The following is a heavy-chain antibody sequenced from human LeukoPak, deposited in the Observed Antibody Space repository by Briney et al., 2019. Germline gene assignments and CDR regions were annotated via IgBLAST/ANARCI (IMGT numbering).Heavy chain of an antibody. CDR2: ISGSGGST. J-gene: IGHJ4*02. CDR1: GFTFSSYA. D-gene: IGHD5-24*01. Sequence: LSGGSLRLSCAASGFTFSSYAMSWVRQAPGKGLEWVSAISGSGGSTYYADSVKGRFTISRDNSKNTLYLQMNSLRAEDTAVYYCAKEGRWLQLAYFDYWGQGTLVTVSS. CDR3: AKEGRWLQLAYFDY. V-gene: IGHV3-23*01.